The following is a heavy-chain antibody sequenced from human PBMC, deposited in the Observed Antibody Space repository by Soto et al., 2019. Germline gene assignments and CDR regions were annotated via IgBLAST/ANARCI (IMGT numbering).Heavy chain of an antibody. CDR2: IYYSGST. CDR3: ARHPPAMVPYYFDY. Sequence: SETLSLTCTVSGGSISSSSYYWGWIRQPPGKGLEWIGSIYYSGSTYYNPSLKSRVTISVDTSKNQFSLKLGSVTAADTAVYYCARHPPAMVPYYFDYWGQGTLVTVSS. CDR1: GGSISSSSYY. D-gene: IGHD5-18*01. V-gene: IGHV4-39*01. J-gene: IGHJ4*02.